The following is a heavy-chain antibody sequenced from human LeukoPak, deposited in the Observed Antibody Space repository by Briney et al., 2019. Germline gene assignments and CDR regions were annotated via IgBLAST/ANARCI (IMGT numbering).Heavy chain of an antibody. J-gene: IGHJ6*02. D-gene: IGHD3-3*01. CDR2: MNPNSGNT. CDR1: GYTFTSYD. CDR3: AREGRIFGVVIMAYYGMDV. V-gene: IGHV1-8*01. Sequence: GASVKVSCKASGYTFTSYDINWVRQATGQGLEWMGWMNPNSGNTGYAQKFQGRVTMTRNTSISTAYMELSSLRSEDTAVYYCAREGRIFGVVIMAYYGMDVWGQGTTVTVSS.